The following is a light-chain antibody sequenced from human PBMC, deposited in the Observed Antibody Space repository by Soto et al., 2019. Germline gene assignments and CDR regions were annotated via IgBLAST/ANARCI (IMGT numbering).Light chain of an antibody. CDR3: QQYGSSPLT. V-gene: IGKV3-20*01. CDR1: QSVSSSY. CDR2: GAS. Sequence: EIVLTQSPGTLSLSPGERATLSCRASQSVSSSYLAWYQQKPGQAPRLLIYGASSRPTGIPDRFSSSGSGTDFTLTISRLEPEDFAVYYCQQYGSSPLTFGGGTKVEIK. J-gene: IGKJ4*01.